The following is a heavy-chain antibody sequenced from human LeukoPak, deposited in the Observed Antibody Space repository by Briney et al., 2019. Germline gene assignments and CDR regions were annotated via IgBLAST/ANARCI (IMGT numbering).Heavy chain of an antibody. CDR2: IKQDGSQE. CDR1: RFTLSTNW. Sequence: GGSLRLCCAASRFTLSTNWMSWVRQAPGNGLEWVAHIKQDGSQEYYVDSVKGRFTISRDSAKNSLYLQMNSLRAEDTAVYYCARGVPYDSWSGPHYSDYWGQGTLVTVSS. CDR3: ARGVPYDSWSGPHYSDY. J-gene: IGHJ4*02. D-gene: IGHD3-3*01. V-gene: IGHV3-7*01.